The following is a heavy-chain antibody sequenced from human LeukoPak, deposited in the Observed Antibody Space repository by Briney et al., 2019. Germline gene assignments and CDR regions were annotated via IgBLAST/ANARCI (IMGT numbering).Heavy chain of an antibody. V-gene: IGHV4-39*01. D-gene: IGHD4-23*01. CDR3: ARHAIDTVVTPSYYFDY. Sequence: PSETLSLTCTVAGGSISSSSYYWGWIRQPPGKGLEWIGSIYYSGSTYYNPSLKSRVTISEDTSKNQLSLKLSSVTAADTAVSYCARHAIDTVVTPSYYFDYWGQGTLVTVSS. CDR2: IYYSGST. J-gene: IGHJ4*02. CDR1: GGSISSSSYY.